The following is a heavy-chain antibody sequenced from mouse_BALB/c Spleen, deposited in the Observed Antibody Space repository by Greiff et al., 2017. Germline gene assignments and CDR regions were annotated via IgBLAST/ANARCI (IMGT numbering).Heavy chain of an antibody. J-gene: IGHJ3*01. D-gene: IGHD2-3*01. V-gene: IGHV1-4*02. CDR1: GYTFTSYT. Sequence: AAELARPGASVKMSCKASGYTFTSYTMHWVKQRPGQGLEWIGYINPSSGYTEYNQKFKDKTTLTADKSSSTAYMQLSSLTSEDSAVYYCATAYDGYYGFAYWGQGTLVTVSA. CDR3: ATAYDGYYGFAY. CDR2: INPSSGYT.